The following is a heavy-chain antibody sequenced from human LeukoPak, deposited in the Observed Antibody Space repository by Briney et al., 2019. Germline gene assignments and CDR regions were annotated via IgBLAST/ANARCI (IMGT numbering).Heavy chain of an antibody. D-gene: IGHD6-19*01. Sequence: PGGSLRLSXAASGFSLRSYAIHWVRQTPGKGLEYVSAMSHDGGTTYYADSVKGRFTVSRHNSRNMVYLQMGGLRAEDMAVYYCTRGSGPLYFDFWGQGTQVTVSS. CDR1: GFSLRSYA. CDR3: TRGSGPLYFDF. CDR2: MSHDGGTT. V-gene: IGHV3-64*02. J-gene: IGHJ4*02.